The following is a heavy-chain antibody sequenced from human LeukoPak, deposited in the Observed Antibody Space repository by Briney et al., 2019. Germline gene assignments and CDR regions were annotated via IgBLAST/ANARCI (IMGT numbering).Heavy chain of an antibody. CDR2: ISGSGIST. D-gene: IGHD3-10*01. CDR3: ARGLWFGELSSLYFDY. CDR1: GFTFSDYG. V-gene: IGHV3-23*01. Sequence: GGSLRLSCAAAGFTFSDYGMNWVRQAPGKGLEWVSGISGSGISTYYADSVKGRFTISRDNSKNTLYLQMNSLRAEDTAVYYCARGLWFGELSSLYFDYWGQGTLVTVSS. J-gene: IGHJ4*02.